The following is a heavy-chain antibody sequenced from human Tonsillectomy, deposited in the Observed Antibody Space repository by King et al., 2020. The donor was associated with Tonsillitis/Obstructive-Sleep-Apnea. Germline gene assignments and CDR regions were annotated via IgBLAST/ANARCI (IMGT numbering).Heavy chain of an antibody. CDR2: INTNTGNP. Sequence: QLVQSGSELKKPGASVKVSCKTSGYTLTNYAMNWVRQAPGQGLEWMGWINTNTGNPTYAQGFTGRFVFSLDPSVSTAYLQINSLKAEDTAVYYCARDLPYYYYRDVWGKGTTVIVSS. V-gene: IGHV7-4-1*02. J-gene: IGHJ6*03. CDR3: ARDLPYYYYRDV. CDR1: GYTLTNYA.